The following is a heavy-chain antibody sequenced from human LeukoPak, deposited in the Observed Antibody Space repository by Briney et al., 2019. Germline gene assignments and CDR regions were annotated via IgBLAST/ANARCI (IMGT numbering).Heavy chain of an antibody. CDR1: GFTFSSYA. CDR2: ISGSGGST. V-gene: IGHV3-23*01. CDR3: AKTRLVATINYFDY. J-gene: IGHJ4*02. D-gene: IGHD5-12*01. Sequence: PGGSLRLSCAASGFTFSSYAMSWVRQAPGKGLEWVSAISGSGGSTYYADSVRGRFTISRDNSKNTLYLQMNSLRAEDTAVYYCAKTRLVATINYFDYWGQGTLVTVSS.